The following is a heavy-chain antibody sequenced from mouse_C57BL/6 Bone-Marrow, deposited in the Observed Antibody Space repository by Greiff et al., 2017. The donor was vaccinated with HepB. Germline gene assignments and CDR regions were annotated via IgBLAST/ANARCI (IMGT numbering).Heavy chain of an antibody. Sequence: EVQRVESGGGLVQPGGSMKLSCVASGFTFSNYWMNWVRQSPEKGLEWVAQIRLKSDNYATHYAESVKGRFTISRDDSKCSVYLQMNNIRAEDNGIYYCTPSTMVTTGAMDYWGQGTSVTVSS. D-gene: IGHD2-2*01. CDR3: TPSTMVTTGAMDY. J-gene: IGHJ4*01. V-gene: IGHV6-3*01. CDR2: IRLKSDNYAT. CDR1: GFTFSNYW.